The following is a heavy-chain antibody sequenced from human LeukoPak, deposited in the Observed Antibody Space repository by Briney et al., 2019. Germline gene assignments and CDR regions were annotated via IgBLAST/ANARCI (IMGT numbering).Heavy chain of an antibody. CDR3: ARHGYCSGGSCPVMDYFDY. D-gene: IGHD2-15*01. CDR2: ISSSSSYI. J-gene: IGHJ4*02. V-gene: IGHV3-21*01. Sequence: GGSLRLSCAASGFTFSSYSMNWVRQAPGKGLEWVSSISSSSSYIYYADSVKGRFTISRDNAKNSLYLQMNSLRAEDTAVYYCARHGYCSGGSCPVMDYFDYWGQGTLVTVSS. CDR1: GFTFSSYS.